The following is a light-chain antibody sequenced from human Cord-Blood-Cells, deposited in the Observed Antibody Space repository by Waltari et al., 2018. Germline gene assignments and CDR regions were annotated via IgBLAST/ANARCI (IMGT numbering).Light chain of an antibody. CDR1: QSVSSSY. CDR2: GAS. CDR3: QQYGSSPLLT. Sequence: EIVLTQSPATLSLSPGERSTLSCRASQSVSSSYLAWYQQKPGQAPRLLISGASSRATGIPDRFSGSGSGTDFTLTISRLEPEDFAVYYCQQYGSSPLLTFGGGTKVEIK. V-gene: IGKV3-20*01. J-gene: IGKJ4*01.